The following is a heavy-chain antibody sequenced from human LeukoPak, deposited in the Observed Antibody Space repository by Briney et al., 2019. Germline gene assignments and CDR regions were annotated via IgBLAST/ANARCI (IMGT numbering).Heavy chain of an antibody. J-gene: IGHJ4*02. D-gene: IGHD2-21*01. CDR2: ISSSSSYI. CDR3: ARYCGGDYYSGVDY. Sequence: GGSLRLSCAASGFTFGSYSMNWVRQAPGKGLEWVSSISSSSSYIYYADSVKGRFTISRDNAKNSLYLQMNSLRAEDTAVYYCARYCGGDYYSGVDYWGQGTLVTVSS. V-gene: IGHV3-21*01. CDR1: GFTFGSYS.